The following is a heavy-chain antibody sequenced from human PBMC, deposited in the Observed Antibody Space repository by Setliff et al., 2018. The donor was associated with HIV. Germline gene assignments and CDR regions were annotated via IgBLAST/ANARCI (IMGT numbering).Heavy chain of an antibody. J-gene: IGHJ4*02. V-gene: IGHV3-30*03. Sequence: GSLRLSCAASGFTFSSYGMHWVRQAPGKGLEWVAVISYDGSNKSYADSVKGRFTISRDNSKNTLYLQMNSLRAEDTAVYYCARVADGYNSYFDYWGQGTVVTVSS. CDR2: ISYDGSNK. CDR3: ARVADGYNSYFDY. CDR1: GFTFSSYG. D-gene: IGHD5-18*01.